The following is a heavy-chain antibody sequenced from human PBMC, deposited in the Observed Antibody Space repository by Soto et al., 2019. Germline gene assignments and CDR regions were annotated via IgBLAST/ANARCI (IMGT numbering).Heavy chain of an antibody. Sequence: QAQLAQSGAEVKKPGASVKVSCKASGYTFTSYAISWVRQAPGQGLEWMGWISAYNGNTNYAQTLQGRVTMTTDTYTPSAYMELRSRRSDHTAVYYCARSGPSAGYWGKGTLVTVSS. CDR3: ARSGPSAGY. D-gene: IGHD3-10*01. CDR2: ISAYNGNT. V-gene: IGHV1-18*01. CDR1: GYTFTSYA. J-gene: IGHJ4*02.